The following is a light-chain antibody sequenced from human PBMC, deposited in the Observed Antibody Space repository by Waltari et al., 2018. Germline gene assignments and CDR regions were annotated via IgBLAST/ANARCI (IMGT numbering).Light chain of an antibody. CDR1: ISNIGSNA. V-gene: IGLV1-44*01. J-gene: IGLJ3*02. Sequence: QSVLTQPPSASGTPGQRVTISCSGSISNIGSNAVNWYQQLPGTAPKLLIYSNNPRPSGVPARFSGSKSGTSASLAISGLQSEDDADYYCAARDDSLNGWVFGGGTKLTVL. CDR2: SNN. CDR3: AARDDSLNGWV.